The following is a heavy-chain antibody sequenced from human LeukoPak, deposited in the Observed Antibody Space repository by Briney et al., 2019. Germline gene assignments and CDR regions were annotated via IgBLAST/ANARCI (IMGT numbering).Heavy chain of an antibody. D-gene: IGHD3-9*01. CDR3: ARDVPSLDFLLRYFDWPNYYYYYMDV. J-gene: IGHJ6*03. CDR1: GYTFTSYG. V-gene: IGHV1-18*01. Sequence: ASVKVSCKASGYTFTSYGISWVRQAPGQGLEWMGWISAYNGNTNYAQKPQGRVTMTTDTSTSTAYMELRSLRSDDTAVYYCARDVPSLDFLLRYFDWPNYYYYYMDVWGKGTTVTVSS. CDR2: ISAYNGNT.